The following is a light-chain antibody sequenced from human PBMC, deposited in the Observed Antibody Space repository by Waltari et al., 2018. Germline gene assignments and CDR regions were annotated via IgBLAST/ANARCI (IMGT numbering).Light chain of an antibody. J-gene: IGKJ4*01. Sequence: EIVLTQSPGTLSLSPGERATLSCRASRSVSSSYLAWYQQKPGQPPRLLIYVASSRATGIPDRFSGSGSVTDFTRTISRLEPEDFAVYYCQQSGTSPLTFGGGTKVAIK. V-gene: IGKV3-20*01. CDR1: RSVSSSY. CDR2: VAS. CDR3: QQSGTSPLT.